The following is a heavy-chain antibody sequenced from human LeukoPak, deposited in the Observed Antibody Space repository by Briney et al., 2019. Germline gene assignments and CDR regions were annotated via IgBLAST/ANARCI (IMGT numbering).Heavy chain of an antibody. J-gene: IGHJ6*02. CDR3: ARGNSSSWYPGTYYYYGMDV. Sequence: SETLSLTCAVYGGSFSGYYWSWIRQPPGKGLEWIGEINHSGSTNYNPSLKSRVTISVDMSKNQFSLKLSSVTAADTAVYYCARGNSSSWYPGTYYYYGMDVWGQGTTVTVSS. CDR2: INHSGST. D-gene: IGHD6-13*01. CDR1: GGSFSGYY. V-gene: IGHV4-34*01.